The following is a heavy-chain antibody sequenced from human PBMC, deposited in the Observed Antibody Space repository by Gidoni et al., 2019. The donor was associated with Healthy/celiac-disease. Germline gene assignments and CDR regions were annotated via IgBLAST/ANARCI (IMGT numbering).Heavy chain of an antibody. CDR1: GYTFTSYG. CDR3: AREHRPLMITFGGVIVAWFDP. CDR2: ISAYNGNT. D-gene: IGHD3-16*02. Sequence: QVQLVQSGAEVKKPGASVKVSCKASGYTFTSYGISWVRQAPGQGLEWMGWISAYNGNTNYAQKLQGRVTMTTDTSTSTAYMELRSLRSDDTAVYYCAREHRPLMITFGGVIVAWFDPWGQGTLVTVSS. V-gene: IGHV1-18*01. J-gene: IGHJ5*02.